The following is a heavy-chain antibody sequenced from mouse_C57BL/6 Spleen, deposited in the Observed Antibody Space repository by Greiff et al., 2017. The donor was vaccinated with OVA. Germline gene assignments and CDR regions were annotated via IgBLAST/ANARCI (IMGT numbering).Heavy chain of an antibody. D-gene: IGHD2-3*01. CDR2: ISDGGSYP. V-gene: IGHV5-4*01. CDR3: AGDDGYTHRYFDV. Sequence: EVHLVESGGGLVKPGGSLKLSCAASGFTFSSYAMSWVRQTPEKRLEWVATISDGGSYPSYQDNVKGRFTISRDNAKNTLYMQMSHLKSEDTAVYDCAGDDGYTHRYFDVWGTGTTSTVSS. J-gene: IGHJ1*03. CDR1: GFTFSSYA.